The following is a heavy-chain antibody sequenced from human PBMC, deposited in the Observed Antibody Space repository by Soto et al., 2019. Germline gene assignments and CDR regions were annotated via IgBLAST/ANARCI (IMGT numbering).Heavy chain of an antibody. CDR1: GGSISSYY. Sequence: QVQLQESGPGLVKPSETLSLTCTVSGGSISSYYWSWIRQPPGKGLEWIGYIYYSGSTNYNPSLKSRVTISVDTSKNQFSLKLSSVTAADTAVYYCARHRPTSGYDPLDIWGQGTMVTVSS. CDR3: ARHRPTSGYDPLDI. J-gene: IGHJ3*02. CDR2: IYYSGST. D-gene: IGHD5-12*01. V-gene: IGHV4-59*08.